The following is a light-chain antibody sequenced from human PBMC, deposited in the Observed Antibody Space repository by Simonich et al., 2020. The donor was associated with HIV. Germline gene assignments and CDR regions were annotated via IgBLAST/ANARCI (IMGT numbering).Light chain of an antibody. J-gene: IGLJ2*01. Sequence: QSVLTQPPSASGTPGQRVTISCPGSSSNIGAGYDIQWYQQLPGTAPKLLIYKNNNRPSGVPDRFSGSKSGTSAALAITGLQAEDEADYYCQSYDTSLSVIFGGGTKLTVL. CDR1: SSNIGAGYD. CDR3: QSYDTSLSVI. CDR2: KNN. V-gene: IGLV1-40*01.